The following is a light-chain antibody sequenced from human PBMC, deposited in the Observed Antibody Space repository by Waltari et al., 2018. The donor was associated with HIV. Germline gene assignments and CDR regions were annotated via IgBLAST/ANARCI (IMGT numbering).Light chain of an antibody. CDR3: QQSFSSVT. CDR2: VAS. V-gene: IGKV1-39*01. CDR1: QSISRY. J-gene: IGKJ5*01. Sequence: DIQMTQSPASLSASVGDSVTITCRASQSISRYVNWYQHTPGKAPRLLFSVASGLPRGVPSRFSGSGFGTDFTLNISSLQPEDFATYYCQQSFSSVTFGQGTRLEIK.